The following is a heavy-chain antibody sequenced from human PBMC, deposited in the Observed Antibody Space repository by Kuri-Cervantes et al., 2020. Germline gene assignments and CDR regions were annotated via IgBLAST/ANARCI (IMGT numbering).Heavy chain of an antibody. V-gene: IGHV4-59*01. CDR3: ARDSKDSGFDY. CDR1: GGSISSSY. D-gene: IGHD2-15*01. J-gene: IGHJ4*02. Sequence: SETLSLTCTASGGSISSSYWSWIRQPPGKGLEWIGYISYSGSTNYDPSLKSRVTISVDTSKNQFSLKPSSVTAADTAVYYCARDSKDSGFDYWGQGTRVTGSS. CDR2: ISYSGST.